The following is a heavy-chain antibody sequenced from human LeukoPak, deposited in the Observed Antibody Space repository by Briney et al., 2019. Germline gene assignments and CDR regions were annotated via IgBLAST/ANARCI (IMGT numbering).Heavy chain of an antibody. CDR1: GFTVSSNY. D-gene: IGHD6-13*01. J-gene: IGHJ4*02. V-gene: IGHV3-53*01. CDR2: IYTGGRT. Sequence: GGSLRLSCAASGFTVSSNYMTWVRQAPGTGLESVSVIYTGGRTFYADSVTGRFTISRDNSKNTVYLQMNSLGVEDTARYYCARDNAPAGGGLDYWGQGTLVTVYS. CDR3: ARDNAPAGGGLDY.